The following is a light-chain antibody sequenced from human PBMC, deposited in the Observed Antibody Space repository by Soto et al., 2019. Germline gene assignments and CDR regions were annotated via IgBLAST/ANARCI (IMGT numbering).Light chain of an antibody. CDR2: STN. V-gene: IGLV1-44*01. J-gene: IGLJ2*01. Sequence: QSVLTQPPSASGTPGQRVTISCSGSSSNIGSNSVNWYQQLPGTAPKLLIYSTNQRPSGVPDRFSGSKSDTSASLAISGLQSEDEADYYCAAWDYSRNGEVVFGGGTKLTVL. CDR1: SSNIGSNS. CDR3: AAWDYSRNGEVV.